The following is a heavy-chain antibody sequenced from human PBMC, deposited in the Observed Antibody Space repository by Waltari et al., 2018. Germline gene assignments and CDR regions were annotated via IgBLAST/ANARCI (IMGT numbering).Heavy chain of an antibody. CDR1: GYSISSGSY. V-gene: IGHV4-38-2*01. CDR2: IYHSGST. CDR3: ARRSNWGDWYFDL. D-gene: IGHD7-27*01. J-gene: IGHJ2*01. Sequence: QVQLQESGPGLVKPSETLSLTCAVSGYSISSGSYWGWLRQPPGKGLEWIGSIYHSGSTYYNPSLKSRVTISVDTSKNQFSLKLSSVTAADTAVYYCARRSNWGDWYFDLWGRGTLVTVSS.